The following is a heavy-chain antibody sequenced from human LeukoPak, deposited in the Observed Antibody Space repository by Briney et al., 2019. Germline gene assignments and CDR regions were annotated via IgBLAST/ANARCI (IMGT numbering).Heavy chain of an antibody. J-gene: IGHJ5*02. CDR2: IYYSGNT. D-gene: IGHD4-17*01. CDR3: AGQPLYYDEYT. Sequence: SETLSLTCTVSAGSISSYYWSWIRQPPGKRLEWIGYIYYSGNTKYNPSLKSRVTISLNTSKNHFSLRLSPVTAADTAVYYCAGQPLYYDEYTWGQGTLVRVPS. CDR1: AGSISSYY. V-gene: IGHV4-59*08.